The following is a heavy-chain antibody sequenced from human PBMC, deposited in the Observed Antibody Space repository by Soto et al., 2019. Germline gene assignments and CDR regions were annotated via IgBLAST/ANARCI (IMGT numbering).Heavy chain of an antibody. Sequence: LSLTCSVSGGSISSGGYYCSWISQHPGKGLEWIGYIYYSGSTYYNPSLKSRVTISVDTSKNQFSLKLSSVTAADTAVYYCAREGRWPPLLAYWGQGTLVTV. V-gene: IGHV4-31*03. CDR3: AREGRWPPLLAY. CDR1: GGSISSGGYY. J-gene: IGHJ4*02. CDR2: IYYSGST.